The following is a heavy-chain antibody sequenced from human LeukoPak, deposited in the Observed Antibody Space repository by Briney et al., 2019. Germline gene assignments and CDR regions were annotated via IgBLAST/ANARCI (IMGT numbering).Heavy chain of an antibody. CDR3: ARAEYYDFWSGYPPMSGPVYYYYYGMDV. Sequence: SETLSLTCAVYGGSFSGYYWSWIRQPPGKGLEWIGEINHSGSTNYNPSLKSRVTISVDTSKNQFSLKLSSVTAADTAVYYCARAEYYDFWSGYPPMSGPVYYYYYGMDVWGQGTTVTVSS. J-gene: IGHJ6*02. V-gene: IGHV4-34*01. CDR2: INHSGST. D-gene: IGHD3-3*01. CDR1: GGSFSGYY.